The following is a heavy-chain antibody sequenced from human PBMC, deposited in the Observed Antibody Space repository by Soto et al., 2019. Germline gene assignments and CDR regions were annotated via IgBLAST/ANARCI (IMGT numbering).Heavy chain of an antibody. J-gene: IGHJ6*02. V-gene: IGHV4-34*01. CDR2: INHSAST. D-gene: IGHD3-3*01. CDR3: ERFLGVHWRGYYSYGMDV. CDR1: GGSFSDYY. Sequence: AETLSLTCAVYGGSFSDYYWSWIRQPPGKGLAWIGEINHSASTNYNPSFKSRVTISVYTSKNQLSLDLNSVTAGDTAGHYCERFLGVHWRGYYSYGMDVWGQGTTVTVSS.